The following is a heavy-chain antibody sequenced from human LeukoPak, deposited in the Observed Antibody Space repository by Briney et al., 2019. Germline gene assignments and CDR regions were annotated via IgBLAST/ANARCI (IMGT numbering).Heavy chain of an antibody. D-gene: IGHD3-10*01. CDR3: ASSSWYFSL. CDR1: GFSSTSDL. J-gene: IGHJ2*01. Sequence: GGSLRLSCVPSGFSSTSDLMTCVRQAPGKGLECVANMKYDGSGIHYVDSVKGRFTISRDNAKNSVYLQMNRLRAEDTALYYCASSSWYFSLWGRGTMVSVSS. V-gene: IGHV3-7*01. CDR2: MKYDGSGI.